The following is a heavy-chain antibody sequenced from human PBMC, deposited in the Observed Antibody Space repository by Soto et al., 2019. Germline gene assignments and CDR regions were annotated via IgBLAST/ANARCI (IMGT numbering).Heavy chain of an antibody. D-gene: IGHD5-18*01. Sequence: QVQLVESGGGLVKPGGSLRLSCAASGLTLSDYYMTWIRQAQGKGLERVSDISFSSSYTNYADSVKGRFTISRDNAKNSLYLQMNNLRAEHSAVYYCARDGYGFGKGYYLDHWGQGTLVTVSS. CDR1: GLTLSDYY. CDR2: ISFSSSYT. J-gene: IGHJ4*02. CDR3: ARDGYGFGKGYYLDH. V-gene: IGHV3-11*06.